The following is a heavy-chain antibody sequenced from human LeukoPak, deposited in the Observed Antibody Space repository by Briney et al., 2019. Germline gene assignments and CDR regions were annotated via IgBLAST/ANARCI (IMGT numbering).Heavy chain of an antibody. CDR1: GYTFTGYY. CDR3: ARDITGRDDYDFWSGYQN. V-gene: IGHV1-2*02. CDR2: INPNSGGT. D-gene: IGHD3-3*01. J-gene: IGHJ4*02. Sequence: ASVKVSCKPSGYTFTGYYMHWVRQAPGQGLEWMGWINPNSGGTNYAQKFQGRVTMTRDTSISTAYMELSRLRSDDTAVYYCARDITGRDDYDFWSGYQNWGQGTLVTVSS.